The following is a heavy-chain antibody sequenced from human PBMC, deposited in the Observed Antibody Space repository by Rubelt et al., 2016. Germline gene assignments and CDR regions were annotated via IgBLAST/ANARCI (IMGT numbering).Heavy chain of an antibody. D-gene: IGHD3-3*02. CDR1: GGSFSGYY. J-gene: IGHJ6*02. Sequence: QVQLQQWGAGLLKPSETLSLTCAVYGGSFSGYYWSWIRPPPGKGLAWIGEINHSGSTNYNPSCTSRVPISVDTSKNQFSLKLRSVTAADTAVYYCARGIRAILYYGMDVWGQGTTVTVSS. CDR2: INHSGST. V-gene: IGHV4-34*01. CDR3: ARGIRAILYYGMDV.